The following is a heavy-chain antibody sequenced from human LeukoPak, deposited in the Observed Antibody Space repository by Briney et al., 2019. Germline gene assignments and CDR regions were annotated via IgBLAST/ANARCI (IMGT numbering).Heavy chain of an antibody. Sequence: GGSLRLSCAASGFTFSSYWIHWVRQAPGKGLVWVSRIKSDGSSTSYADSVKGRFTISRDNAKNSLYLQMNSLRDEDTAVYNCARDKIVGATHFDYWGQETLVTVSS. V-gene: IGHV3-74*01. CDR2: IKSDGSST. CDR1: GFTFSSYW. CDR3: ARDKIVGATHFDY. J-gene: IGHJ4*02. D-gene: IGHD1-26*01.